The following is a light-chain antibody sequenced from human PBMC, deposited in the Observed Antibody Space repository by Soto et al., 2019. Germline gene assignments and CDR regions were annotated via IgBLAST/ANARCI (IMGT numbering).Light chain of an antibody. Sequence: EIVLTQSPGTLSLSPGERATLSCRASQSVSSNYLSWYQHRPGQAPRLLIYGASTRAIGIPDRFSGSGSGTDFTLTINRLEPEDFAVDYCQQASTLGGGTFGGGTKVEIK. CDR1: QSVSSNY. CDR2: GAS. CDR3: QQASTLGGGT. J-gene: IGKJ4*01. V-gene: IGKV3-20*01.